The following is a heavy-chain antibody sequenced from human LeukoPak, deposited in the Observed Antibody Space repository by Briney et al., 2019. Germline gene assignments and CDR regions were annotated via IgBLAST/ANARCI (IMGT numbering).Heavy chain of an antibody. D-gene: IGHD3-3*01. J-gene: IGHJ4*02. CDR2: IYYSGST. Sequence: SETLSLTCTVSGGSISSYYWSWLRQPPGKGLEWIGYIYYSGSTNYNPSLTSRVTISVDTSKNQFSLKLSSVTAADTAVYYCARSKALWSGSDYWGQGTLVTVSS. CDR3: ARSKALWSGSDY. V-gene: IGHV4-59*01. CDR1: GGSISSYY.